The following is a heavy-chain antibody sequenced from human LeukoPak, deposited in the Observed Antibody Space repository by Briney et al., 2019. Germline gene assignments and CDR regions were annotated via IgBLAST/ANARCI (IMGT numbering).Heavy chain of an antibody. CDR1: GYTFTSYG. V-gene: IGHV1-18*01. CDR3: ARDVEPYYYDGSGYSPFDY. Sequence: ASVKVSCKASGYTFTSYGISWVRQAPGQGLEWMGWISAYSGNTNYAQKLQGRVTMTTDTSTSTAYMELRSLRSDDTAVYYCARDVEPYYYDGSGYSPFDYWGQGTLVTVSS. D-gene: IGHD3-22*01. CDR2: ISAYSGNT. J-gene: IGHJ4*02.